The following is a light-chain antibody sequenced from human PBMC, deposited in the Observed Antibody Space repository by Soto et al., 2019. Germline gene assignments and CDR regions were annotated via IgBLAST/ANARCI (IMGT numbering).Light chain of an antibody. CDR2: GNS. CDR3: QSYDSSLNYV. CDR1: SSNIGAGYD. Sequence: QSVLKQPPSVSGAPGQRVTISCTGSSSNIGAGYDVHWYQQLPGTAPKVLIYGNSNRPSGVPDRFSGSKSGTSASLAITGLQAEDEADYYCQSYDSSLNYVFGTGTKLTVL. J-gene: IGLJ1*01. V-gene: IGLV1-40*01.